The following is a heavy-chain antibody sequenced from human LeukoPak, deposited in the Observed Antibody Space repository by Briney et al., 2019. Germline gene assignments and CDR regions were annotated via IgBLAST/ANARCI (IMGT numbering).Heavy chain of an antibody. J-gene: IGHJ4*02. CDR2: IYYSGST. D-gene: IGHD3-3*01. Sequence: KTSETLSLTCTVSGGSISSSSYYWGWIRQPPGKGLEWIGSIYYSGSTHYNPSLKSRVTISVDTSKNQFSLKLSSVTAADTAVYYCARSYGDDFWSGYYTEPPDYWGQGTLVTVSS. CDR1: GGSISSSSYY. CDR3: ARSYGDDFWSGYYTEPPDY. V-gene: IGHV4-39*01.